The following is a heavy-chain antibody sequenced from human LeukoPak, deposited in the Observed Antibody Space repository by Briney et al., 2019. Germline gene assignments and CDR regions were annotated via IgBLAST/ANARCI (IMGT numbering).Heavy chain of an antibody. Sequence: SETLSLTCTVSGGSISSYYWSWIRQPPGEGLEWIGYIYYSGSTDYNPSLKSRVTILVDTSKNQFSLKLSSVTAADTAVYYCARADGYYYGMDVWGQGATVTVSS. CDR1: GGSISSYY. V-gene: IGHV4-59*01. CDR3: ARADGYYYGMDV. J-gene: IGHJ6*02. CDR2: IYYSGST.